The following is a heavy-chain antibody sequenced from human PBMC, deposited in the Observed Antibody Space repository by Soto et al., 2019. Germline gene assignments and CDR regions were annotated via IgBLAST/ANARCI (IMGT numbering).Heavy chain of an antibody. D-gene: IGHD3-10*02. CDR3: AKDGGQTYYYVHFDY. V-gene: IGHV3-9*01. Sequence: GGSLRLSCAASGFTFDDYAMHWVRQAPGKGLEWVSGISWNSGSIGYADSVKGRFTISRDNAKNSLYLQMNSLRAEDTALYYCAKDGGQTYYYVHFDYWGQGTLVTVSS. CDR2: ISWNSGSI. J-gene: IGHJ4*02. CDR1: GFTFDDYA.